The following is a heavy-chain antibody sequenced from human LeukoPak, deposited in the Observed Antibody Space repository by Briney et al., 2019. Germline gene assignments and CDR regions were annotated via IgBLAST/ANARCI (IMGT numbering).Heavy chain of an antibody. CDR1: GFTFSSYG. CDR3: TKEKFPYCSSASCYGVDY. J-gene: IGHJ4*02. D-gene: IGHD2-2*01. CDR2: VLYDGSEK. V-gene: IGHV3-30*18. Sequence: GGSLRLSCAASGFTFSSYGMHWVRQAPGKGLEWVAVVLYDGSEKFYADSVKGRFTISRDNSKNTLYLQMNSLRAEDTAVYYCTKEKFPYCSSASCYGVDYWGQGTLVTVSS.